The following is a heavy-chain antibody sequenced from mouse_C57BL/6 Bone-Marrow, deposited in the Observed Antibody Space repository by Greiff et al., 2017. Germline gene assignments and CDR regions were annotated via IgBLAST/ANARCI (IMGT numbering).Heavy chain of an antibody. J-gene: IGHJ1*03. D-gene: IGHD2-4*01. CDR1: GFNIKNTY. Sequence: VQLQQSVAELVRPGASVQLSCTASGFNIKNTYMHWVKQRPEHGLEWIGRLDPATGNTKSAPKFQGKATITADTSSNTAYLQLSSLTSEDTAIYYCARFYDYHWYFAVWGTGTTVTVSS. V-gene: IGHV14-3*01. CDR3: ARFYDYHWYFAV. CDR2: LDPATGNT.